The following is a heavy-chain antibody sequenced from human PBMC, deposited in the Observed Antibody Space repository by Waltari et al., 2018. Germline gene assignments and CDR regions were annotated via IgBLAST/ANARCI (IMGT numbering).Heavy chain of an antibody. CDR3: ARHKVPLAVDP. V-gene: IGHV4-39*01. J-gene: IGHJ5*02. D-gene: IGHD1-1*01. Sequence: QLQLQESGPGLVKPSETLSLTCTVSGGSISSSSYYWGWIRQPPGTGLGWIGSIYYSGSTYYNPSLKSRVTISVDTSKNQFSLKLSSVTAADTAVYYCARHKVPLAVDPWGQGTLVTVSS. CDR1: GGSISSSSYY. CDR2: IYYSGST.